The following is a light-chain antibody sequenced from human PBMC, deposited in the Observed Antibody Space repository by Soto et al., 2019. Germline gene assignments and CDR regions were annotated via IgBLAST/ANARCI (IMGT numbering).Light chain of an antibody. Sequence: QSALTQPASVSGSPGQSITISCTGTSSDVGGYDYVSWYQQRPGKAPQLLIYDVFNRPSGVSNRFSGSRSDNTASLTISGLQAEDEADYYFSSYTSSSTLVFGTGTKLTVL. CDR1: SSDVGGYDY. J-gene: IGLJ1*01. V-gene: IGLV2-14*03. CDR3: SSYTSSSTLV. CDR2: DVF.